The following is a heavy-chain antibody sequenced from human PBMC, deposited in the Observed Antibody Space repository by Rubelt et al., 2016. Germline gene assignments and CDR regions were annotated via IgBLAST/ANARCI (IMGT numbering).Heavy chain of an antibody. D-gene: IGHD3-16*01. CDR2: LYSGGST. J-gene: IGHJ4*02. V-gene: IGHV3-53*01. Sequence: EVQLVESGGGLIQPGGSLRLSCAASGLTVSSNYMSWVRQAPGKGLEWVSVLYSGGSTYYADSVKGRFTISRDDSKNTVYRQRNSLRAGDTAVYYCARGGGDFDYWGQGTLVTVSS. CDR1: GLTVSSNY. CDR3: ARGGGDFDY.